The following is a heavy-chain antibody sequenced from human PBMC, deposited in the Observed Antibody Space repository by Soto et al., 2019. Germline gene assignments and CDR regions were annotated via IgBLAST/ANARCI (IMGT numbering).Heavy chain of an antibody. Sequence: PSETLSLTCTVSGGSISSYYWSWIRQPPGKGLEWIGYIYYSGTTSYNPSLKSRVTISVDTSKNQFSLKLSSVTAADTAVYYCAAGYSYGKFDCWGQGTLVTVSS. J-gene: IGHJ4*02. CDR1: GGSISSYY. CDR3: AAGYSYGKFDC. CDR2: IYYSGTT. V-gene: IGHV4-59*01. D-gene: IGHD5-18*01.